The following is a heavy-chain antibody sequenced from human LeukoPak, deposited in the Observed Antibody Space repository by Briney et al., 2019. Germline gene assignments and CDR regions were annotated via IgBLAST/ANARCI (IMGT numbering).Heavy chain of an antibody. D-gene: IGHD4-17*01. CDR2: VSGSGDGT. CDR3: AKERLGGNYGDYAVDY. V-gene: IGHV3-23*01. CDR1: GFTFTSYA. J-gene: IGHJ4*02. Sequence: PGGSLRLSCAASGFTFTSYAIGWVRQAPGKGLEWVSSVSGSGDGTYYADSVKGRFTISRDNSKKTLDLHMDSLRAEDTAVYYCAKERLGGNYGDYAVDYWGQGTMVTVSS.